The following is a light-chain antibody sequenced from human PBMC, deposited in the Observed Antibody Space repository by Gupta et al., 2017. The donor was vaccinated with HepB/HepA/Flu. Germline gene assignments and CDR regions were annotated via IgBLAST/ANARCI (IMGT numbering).Light chain of an antibody. CDR3: QSYDSRSGVV. J-gene: IGLJ2*01. CDR1: SSNIGAGYD. V-gene: IGLV1-40*01. Sequence: QSVLTQPPSVSGAPGQRVTLSCTGSSSNIGAGYDVHWYKQFPGMAPKLLIYGNINRPSGVPDRFSASKSGTSASLAITGLQAEDEADYYCQSYDSRSGVVFGGGTKLTVL. CDR2: GNI.